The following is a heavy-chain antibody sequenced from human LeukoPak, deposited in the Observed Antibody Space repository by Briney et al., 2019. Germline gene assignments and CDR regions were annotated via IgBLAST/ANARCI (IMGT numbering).Heavy chain of an antibody. CDR1: GGSISSYY. CDR3: ARDRPGSYWYFDL. D-gene: IGHD3-10*01. Sequence: SETLSLTCAVSGGSISSYYWSWIRQPPGKGLEWVGHIYYLGSTNYNPSLKSRVTISIDTSKNYFSLKLNSVIAADTAVYYCARDRPGSYWYFDLWGRGTLVTVSS. J-gene: IGHJ2*01. CDR2: IYYLGST. V-gene: IGHV4-59*01.